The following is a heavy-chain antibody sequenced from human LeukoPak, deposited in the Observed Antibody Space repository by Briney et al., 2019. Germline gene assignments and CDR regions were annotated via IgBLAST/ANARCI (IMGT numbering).Heavy chain of an antibody. J-gene: IGHJ2*01. CDR3: AKDYCGGDCYSGWYFDL. CDR2: ISYNSDTI. CDR1: GFTFDDYA. D-gene: IGHD2-21*02. Sequence: PGGSVRLSCAASGFTFDDYAMHWVRQAPGKGLEWVSGISYNSDTIAYADSVKGRFTISRDNAKNSLYLQMNSLRAEDTALYYCAKDYCGGDCYSGWYFDLWGRGTLVTVSS. V-gene: IGHV3-9*01.